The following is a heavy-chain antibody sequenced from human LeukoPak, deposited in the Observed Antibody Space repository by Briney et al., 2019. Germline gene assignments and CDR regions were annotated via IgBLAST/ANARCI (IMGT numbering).Heavy chain of an antibody. J-gene: IGHJ4*02. CDR1: GYTFTSYY. Sequence: ASVRVSCKASGYTFTSYYMHWVRQAPGQGLEWMGIINPSGGSTSYAQKFQGRVTMTRDTSTSTVYLELSSLRSEATAVYYCAAIVGATWFGYWGQGTLVTVSS. V-gene: IGHV1-46*01. CDR3: AAIVGATWFGY. CDR2: INPSGGST. D-gene: IGHD1-26*01.